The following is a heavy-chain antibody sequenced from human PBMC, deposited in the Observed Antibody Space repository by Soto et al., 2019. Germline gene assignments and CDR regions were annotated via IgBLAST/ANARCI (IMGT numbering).Heavy chain of an antibody. CDR3: ARIIAAAGGRRYFDL. Sequence: GGSLRLSCAASGFTFSDYYMSWIRQAPGKGLEWVSYINSSSSYTNYADSVKGRFTISRDNAKNSLYLQMNSLRAEDTAVYYCARIIAAAGGRRYFDLWGRGTLVTVSS. D-gene: IGHD6-13*01. V-gene: IGHV3-11*03. CDR1: GFTFSDYY. J-gene: IGHJ2*01. CDR2: INSSSSYT.